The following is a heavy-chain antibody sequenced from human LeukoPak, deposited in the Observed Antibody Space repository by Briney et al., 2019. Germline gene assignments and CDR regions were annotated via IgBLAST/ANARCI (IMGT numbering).Heavy chain of an antibody. Sequence: SETLSLTCAVYDGSFSGYYWSWIRQPPGKGLEWIGEINHSGSTNYNPSLKSRVTISVDTSKNQFSLKLSSVTAADTAVYYCARGLVSKYYYDSSGYYYVTFDAFDIWGQGTMVTVSS. D-gene: IGHD3-22*01. CDR3: ARGLVSKYYYDSSGYYYVTFDAFDI. V-gene: IGHV4-34*01. CDR1: DGSFSGYY. CDR2: INHSGST. J-gene: IGHJ3*02.